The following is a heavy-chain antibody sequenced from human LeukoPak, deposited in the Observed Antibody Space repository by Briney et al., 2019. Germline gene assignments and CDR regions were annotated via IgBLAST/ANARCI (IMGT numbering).Heavy chain of an antibody. D-gene: IGHD2-15*01. CDR3: ARDSETTPIHVLGY. CDR1: GFTFSNVW. J-gene: IGHJ4*02. Sequence: PGGSLRLSCAASGFTFSNVWMSWVRQAPGKGLEWVTLVSSDGGIKYYADSVKGRFSVSRDISKNTLYLQMNSLRVDDTAVYYCARDSETTPIHVLGYWGQGTLVTVSS. CDR2: VSSDGGIK. V-gene: IGHV3-30-3*01.